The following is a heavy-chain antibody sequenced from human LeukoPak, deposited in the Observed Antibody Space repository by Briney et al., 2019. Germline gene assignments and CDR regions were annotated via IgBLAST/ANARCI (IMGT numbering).Heavy chain of an antibody. J-gene: IGHJ6*03. CDR1: GGSFSGYY. D-gene: IGHD2-2*01. V-gene: IGHV4-34*01. CDR3: ARVNQDIVVVPAAGRYYYYYMDV. CDR2: INHSGST. Sequence: SETLSLTCAVYGGSFSGYYWSWIRQPPGKGLEWIGEINHSGSTNYNPSLKSRVTISVDTSKNQFSLKLSSVTAADTAVYYCARVNQDIVVVPAAGRYYYYYMDVWGKGTTVTVSS.